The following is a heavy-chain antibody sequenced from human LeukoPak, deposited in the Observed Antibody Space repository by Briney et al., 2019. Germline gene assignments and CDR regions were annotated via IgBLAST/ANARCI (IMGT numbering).Heavy chain of an antibody. CDR3: ARDLGQYYDTSDNWFDP. V-gene: IGHV3-74*01. CDR1: GFPFSTYW. CDR2: INSDGSST. J-gene: IGHJ5*02. D-gene: IGHD3-22*01. Sequence: GGSLRLSCAASGFPFSTYWMHWVRQAPGKGLGWVSRINSDGSSTSYADSVKGRFTISRDNAKNTLNLQMNSLRAEDTAVYYCARDLGQYYDTSDNWFDPWGQGTLVTVSS.